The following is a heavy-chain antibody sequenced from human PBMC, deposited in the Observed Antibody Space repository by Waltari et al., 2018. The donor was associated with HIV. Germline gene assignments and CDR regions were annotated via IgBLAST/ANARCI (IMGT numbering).Heavy chain of an antibody. CDR3: ARGVVECSSTSCSQGWFDP. V-gene: IGHV4-34*01. CDR2: INHSGRT. Sequence: QVQLQQWGAGLLKPSETLSLTCAVYGGSFSGYYWSWIRQPPGKGLEWIGEINHSGRTTYNPALKRRVTISVDTSKNQCSLKLSSVTAADTAVYYCARGVVECSSTSCSQGWFDPWGQGTLVTVSS. CDR1: GGSFSGYY. J-gene: IGHJ5*02. D-gene: IGHD2-2*01.